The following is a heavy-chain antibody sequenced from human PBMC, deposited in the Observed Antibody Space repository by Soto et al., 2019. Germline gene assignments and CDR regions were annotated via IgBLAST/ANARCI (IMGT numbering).Heavy chain of an antibody. Sequence: EVQLLESGGVLVQPGGSLRLSCAASGFTFSSYAMRWVRHAPGKGLEWVSAISGSGGSTYYADSVKGRFTISRDNSKNTLYLQINSLIAEDTAVYYCAKDLVATLLSDAFDIWGQGTMVTVSS. J-gene: IGHJ3*02. CDR1: GFTFSSYA. CDR3: AKDLVATLLSDAFDI. V-gene: IGHV3-23*01. CDR2: ISGSGGST. D-gene: IGHD5-12*01.